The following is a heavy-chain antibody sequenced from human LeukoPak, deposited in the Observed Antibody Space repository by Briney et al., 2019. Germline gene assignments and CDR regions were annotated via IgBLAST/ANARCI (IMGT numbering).Heavy chain of an antibody. CDR3: ARHRDHDFWSGYYD. D-gene: IGHD3-3*01. CDR1: GGSFSGYY. CDR2: INQSGSA. V-gene: IGHV4-34*01. J-gene: IGHJ4*02. Sequence: SETLSLTCAVYGGSFSGYYWSWIRQPPGKGLEWIGEINQSGSATYNPSLKSRVTMSLDTPKNQFSLKLTSVTAADTAVYYCARHRDHDFWSGYYDWGQGTLVTVSS.